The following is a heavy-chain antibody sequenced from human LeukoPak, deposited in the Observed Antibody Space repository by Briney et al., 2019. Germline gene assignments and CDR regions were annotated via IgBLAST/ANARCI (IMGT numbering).Heavy chain of an antibody. Sequence: GGSLRLSCAASGFTFDDYAMQWVRQAPGKGLEWVSLITWDGGSTYYAGSVKGQFTVSRDNSKNFLYLQVHSLGPEDTAFYYCAKGMTGDDMAPMFDYWGQGTLVTVSS. CDR2: ITWDGGST. CDR1: GFTFDDYA. J-gene: IGHJ4*02. V-gene: IGHV3-43D*03. CDR3: AKGMTGDDMAPMFDY. D-gene: IGHD3-22*01.